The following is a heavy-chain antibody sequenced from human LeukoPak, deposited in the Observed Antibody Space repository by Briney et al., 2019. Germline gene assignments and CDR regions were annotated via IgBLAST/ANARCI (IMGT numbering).Heavy chain of an antibody. CDR3: LVDGSGTYTGLDH. V-gene: IGHV1-2*06. CDR1: GYTLTDYC. CDR2: LIPNSGGT. D-gene: IGHD3-10*01. J-gene: IGHJ4*02. Sequence: GASVKVSCKASGYTLTDYCMHWGRQAPGQGLEWMGRLIPNSGGTTYAQKFQGRVTMTRDTSTSTAYMELSRLRFDDTAVYYCLVDGSGTYTGLDHWGQGTLVAVSS.